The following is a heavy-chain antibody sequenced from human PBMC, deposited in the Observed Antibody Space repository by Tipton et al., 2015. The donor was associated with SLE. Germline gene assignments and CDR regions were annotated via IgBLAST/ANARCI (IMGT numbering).Heavy chain of an antibody. D-gene: IGHD2-15*01. CDR3: ARDRGYCGATSCYLDS. Sequence: TLSLTCTVSGDSIGSGSYYWIWIRQPAGKGLEWIGRVHTSGSTNYNPSLKSRVSISVDTSKSQFSLTLRSVTAADTAVYFCARDRGYCGATSCYLDSWGQGTLVTVSS. J-gene: IGHJ4*02. CDR1: GDSIGSGSYY. V-gene: IGHV4-61*02. CDR2: VHTSGST.